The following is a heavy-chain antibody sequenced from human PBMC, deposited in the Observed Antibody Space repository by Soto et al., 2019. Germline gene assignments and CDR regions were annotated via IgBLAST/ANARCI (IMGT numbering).Heavy chain of an antibody. CDR2: IIPIFGTA. Sequence: QVQLVQSGAEVKKPGSSVKVSCKASGGTFSSYAISWVRQAPGQGLEWMGGIIPIFGTANYAQKFQGIVTITADESTSTAHMELSSLRSEDTAVYYCARGELEPRGYYYGMDVWCQGTTVTVSS. D-gene: IGHD1-1*01. CDR3: ARGELEPRGYYYGMDV. CDR1: GGTFSSYA. V-gene: IGHV1-69*12. J-gene: IGHJ6*02.